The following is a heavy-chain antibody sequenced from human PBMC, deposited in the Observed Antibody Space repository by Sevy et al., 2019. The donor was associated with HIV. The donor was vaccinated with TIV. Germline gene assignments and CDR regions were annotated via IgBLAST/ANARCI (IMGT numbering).Heavy chain of an antibody. CDR2: ISDSGDTT. D-gene: IGHD3-10*01. CDR3: AKLPSTVMFREKGY. V-gene: IGHV3-23*01. J-gene: IGHJ4*02. CDR1: GFTFDDYA. Sequence: GGSLRLSCAASGFTFDDYAMHWVRQAPGKGLEWVSGISDSGDTTHYAESVKGRFTISRDNSKNTVSLQMSSLRAEDTAIYYCAKLPSTVMFREKGYWGQGTRVTVSS.